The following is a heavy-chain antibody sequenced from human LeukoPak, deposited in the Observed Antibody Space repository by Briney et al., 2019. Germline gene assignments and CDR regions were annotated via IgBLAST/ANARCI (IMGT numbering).Heavy chain of an antibody. D-gene: IGHD6-6*01. J-gene: IGHJ6*03. Sequence: GRSLRLSCAASGFNVVDYGMHWVRQAPGKGLEWVSSVNCNSGSTAYADSVKGRFTVSRDNAKKSVYLQMDSLRPDNTALYYCTKDAGVGSSSPSFYFYMDAWGKGTTVSVSS. V-gene: IGHV3-9*01. CDR1: GFNVVDYG. CDR3: TKDAGVGSSSPSFYFYMDA. CDR2: VNCNSGST.